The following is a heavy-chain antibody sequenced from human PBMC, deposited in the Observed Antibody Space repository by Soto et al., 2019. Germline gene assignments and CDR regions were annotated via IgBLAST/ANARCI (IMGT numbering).Heavy chain of an antibody. D-gene: IGHD6-6*01. Sequence: ASVKVSCKASGYTFTSYAMHWVRQAPGQRLEWMGWINAGNGNTKYSQKFQGRVTTTRDTSASTAYMELSSLRSEDTAVYYCARAPGGSSSFVDYWGQGTLVTVSS. CDR1: GYTFTSYA. V-gene: IGHV1-3*01. CDR2: INAGNGNT. CDR3: ARAPGGSSSFVDY. J-gene: IGHJ4*02.